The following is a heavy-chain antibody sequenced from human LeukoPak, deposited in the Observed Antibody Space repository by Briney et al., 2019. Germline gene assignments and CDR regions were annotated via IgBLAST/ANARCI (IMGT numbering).Heavy chain of an antibody. D-gene: IGHD5-18*01. CDR1: GFTISSYS. J-gene: IGHJ4*02. V-gene: IGHV3-21*01. CDR2: ISSSSSYI. Sequence: GGSLRLSCAASGFTISSYSMNWVRQAPGKGLAWVSSISSSSSYIYYADSVKGRFTISRDNAKNSLYLQMNSLRAEDTAVYYCARGLDTAMVTGYWGQGTLVTVSS. CDR3: ARGLDTAMVTGY.